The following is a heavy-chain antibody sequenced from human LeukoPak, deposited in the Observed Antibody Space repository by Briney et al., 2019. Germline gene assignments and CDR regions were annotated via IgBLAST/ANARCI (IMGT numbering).Heavy chain of an antibody. J-gene: IGHJ6*03. Sequence: SVKVSCKASGGTFSSYAISWVRQAPGQGLEWMGGITPIFGTSNYAQRFRGRVTITADESTSTAYMELSSLRSEDTAVYYCAADSGAAAGTLNYYYYYYMDVWGKGTTVTVSS. CDR3: AADSGAAAGTLNYYYYYYMDV. D-gene: IGHD6-13*01. CDR1: GGTFSSYA. CDR2: ITPIFGTS. V-gene: IGHV1-69*13.